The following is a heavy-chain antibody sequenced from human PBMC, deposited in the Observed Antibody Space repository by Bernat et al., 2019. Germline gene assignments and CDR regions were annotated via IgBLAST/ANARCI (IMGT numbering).Heavy chain of an antibody. CDR2: IYPGDSDT. D-gene: IGHD6-19*01. CDR1: GYSFTSYW. J-gene: IGHJ4*02. V-gene: IGHV5-51*01. Sequence: EVQLVQSGAEVKKPGESLKISCKGSGYSFTSYWIGWVRQMPGKGLEWMGIIYPGDSDTRYSPSFQGQVTISADKSISTACLQWSSLKASDTAMYYCARQTFSSGWYGGYDYWGQGTLVTVSS. CDR3: ARQTFSSGWYGGYDY.